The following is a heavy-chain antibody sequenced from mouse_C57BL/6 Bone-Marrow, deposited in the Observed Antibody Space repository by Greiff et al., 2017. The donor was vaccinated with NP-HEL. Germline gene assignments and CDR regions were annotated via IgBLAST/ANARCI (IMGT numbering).Heavy chain of an antibody. J-gene: IGHJ1*03. CDR2: ITHSGET. V-gene: IGHV12-3*01. D-gene: IGHD2-3*01. Sequence: VMLVESGPGLVKPSQSLFLTCSITGFPITSGYYWIWIRQSPGKPLEWMGYITHSGETFYNPSLQSPISITRETSKNQLFLQLNSVTTEDTAMYYCAGDYDGYWYFDVWGTGTTVTVSS. CDR1: GFPITSGYY. CDR3: AGDYDGYWYFDV.